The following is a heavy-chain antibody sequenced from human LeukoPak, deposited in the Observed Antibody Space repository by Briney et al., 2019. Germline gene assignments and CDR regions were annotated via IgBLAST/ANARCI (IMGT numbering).Heavy chain of an antibody. CDR1: GASISSSDYY. J-gene: IGHJ4*02. D-gene: IGHD5-12*01. Sequence: SDTLSLTCTVSGASISSSDYYWGWIRQPPGKGLEWIGSIYHSGSTYYNPSLKSRVTISVDTSKNQFSLKVRSATVADTAVYYCARHPTFSGYEYYFDNWGQGTLVTVSS. CDR3: ARHPTFSGYEYYFDN. V-gene: IGHV4-39*01. CDR2: IYHSGST.